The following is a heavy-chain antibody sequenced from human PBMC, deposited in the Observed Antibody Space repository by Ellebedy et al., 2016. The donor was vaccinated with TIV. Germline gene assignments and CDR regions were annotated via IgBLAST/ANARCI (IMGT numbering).Heavy chain of an antibody. Sequence: GGSLRLSCAASGFTFSDHYMDWVRQAPGKGLEWVGRTRNKANSYTTEYAASVKGRFTISRDDSKNSLYLQMNSLKTEDTAVYYCAREAVITMVRGVISKGMDVWGQGTTVTASS. CDR2: TRNKANSYTT. CDR1: GFTFSDHY. V-gene: IGHV3-72*01. CDR3: AREAVITMVRGVISKGMDV. D-gene: IGHD3-10*01. J-gene: IGHJ6*02.